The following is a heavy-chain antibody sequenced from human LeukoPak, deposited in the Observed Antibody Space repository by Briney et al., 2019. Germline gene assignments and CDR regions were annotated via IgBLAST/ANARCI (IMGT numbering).Heavy chain of an antibody. CDR1: GFTFSSYG. J-gene: IGHJ6*02. V-gene: IGHV3-30*03. Sequence: PGGSLRLSCAASGFTFSSYGMHWVRQAPGKGLEWVAVILHDGTNRNYVDSVKGRFTISRDNSKNTLYLQMNSLRAEDTAVYYCARSHTIFGVVPSPGYYYGMDVWGQGTTVTVSS. D-gene: IGHD3-3*01. CDR3: ARSHTIFGVVPSPGYYYGMDV. CDR2: ILHDGTNR.